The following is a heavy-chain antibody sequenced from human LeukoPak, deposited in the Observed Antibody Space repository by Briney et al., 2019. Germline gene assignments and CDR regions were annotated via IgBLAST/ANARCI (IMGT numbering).Heavy chain of an antibody. Sequence: SETLSLTCTVSGGSISNYYWSWIRQPPGKGLEWIGYIYYSGSTNYNPSLKSRVTMSVDTSKNQFSLKLSSVTAADTAVYYCARELIVLMGTFDYWGQGTLVTVSS. CDR3: ARELIVLMGTFDY. CDR1: GGSISNYY. CDR2: IYYSGST. V-gene: IGHV4-59*12. D-gene: IGHD2-8*01. J-gene: IGHJ4*02.